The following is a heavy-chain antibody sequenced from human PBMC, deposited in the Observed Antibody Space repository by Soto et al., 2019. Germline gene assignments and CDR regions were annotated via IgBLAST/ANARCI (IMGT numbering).Heavy chain of an antibody. Sequence: GGSLRLSCAASGFTFSSYGMHWVRQAPGKGLEWVAVISYDGSNKYYADSVKGRFTISRDNSKNTLYLQMNSLRAEDTAVYYYAKEYSSSSLGYYYYGMDVWGQGTTVTVSS. CDR1: GFTFSSYG. V-gene: IGHV3-30*18. D-gene: IGHD6-6*01. CDR3: AKEYSSSSLGYYYYGMDV. CDR2: ISYDGSNK. J-gene: IGHJ6*02.